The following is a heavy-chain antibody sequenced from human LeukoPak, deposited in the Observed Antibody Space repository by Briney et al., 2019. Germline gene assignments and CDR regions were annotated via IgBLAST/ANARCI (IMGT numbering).Heavy chain of an antibody. CDR2: IYTSGST. CDR1: GGSISSYY. V-gene: IGHV4-4*07. Sequence: SETLSLTCAVSGGSISSYYWSWIRQPAGKGLEWIGRIYTSGSTNYNPSLKSRVTMSVDTSKNQFSLKLSSVTAADTAVYYCARDPGGRSSSWAFDYWGQGTLVTVSS. CDR3: ARDPGGRSSSWAFDY. J-gene: IGHJ4*02. D-gene: IGHD6-13*01.